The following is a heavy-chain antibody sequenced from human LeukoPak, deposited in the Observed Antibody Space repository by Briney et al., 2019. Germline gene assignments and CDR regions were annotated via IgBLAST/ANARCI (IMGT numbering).Heavy chain of an antibody. CDR1: GFSFSAYA. CDR2: IRGSGVNT. CDR3: ARDPNGDYIGAFDM. J-gene: IGHJ3*02. Sequence: GGSLRLSCTASGFSFSAYAMMWDRRAPGKGPEWVSAIRGSGVNTYYADSVKGRFTISRDNSKYTLFLQMNSLRAEDTAVNYCARDPNGDYIGAFDMWGPGTMVTVSS. D-gene: IGHD4-17*01. V-gene: IGHV3-23*01.